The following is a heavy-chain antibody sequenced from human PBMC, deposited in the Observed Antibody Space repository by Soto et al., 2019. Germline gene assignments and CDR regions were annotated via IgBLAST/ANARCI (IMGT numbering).Heavy chain of an antibody. D-gene: IGHD2-2*01. J-gene: IGHJ4*02. CDR3: ARLAVPLDIVVLPTASYDY. CDR2: INPNSGGT. CDR1: GYTFTVYY. V-gene: IGHV1-2*02. Sequence: ASVKVSCKASGYTFTVYYMHGVLQSPLQWLEWMGWINPNSGGTNYAQKFQGRVTMTRDTSISTAYMELSRLRSDDTAVYYCARLAVPLDIVVLPTASYDYWGQGTLVTSPQ.